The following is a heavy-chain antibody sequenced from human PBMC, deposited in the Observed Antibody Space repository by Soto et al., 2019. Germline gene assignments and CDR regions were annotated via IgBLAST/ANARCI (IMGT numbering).Heavy chain of an antibody. CDR2: ISGSGGST. J-gene: IGHJ6*02. CDR3: AKAVTMVRGPYGMDV. V-gene: IGHV3-23*01. CDR1: GFTFSSYA. D-gene: IGHD3-10*01. Sequence: LRLSCAASGFTFSSYAMSWVRQAPGKGLEWVSAISGSGGSTYYADSVKGRFTISRDNSKNTLYLQMNSLRAEDTAVYYCAKAVTMVRGPYGMDVWGQGTTVTVSS.